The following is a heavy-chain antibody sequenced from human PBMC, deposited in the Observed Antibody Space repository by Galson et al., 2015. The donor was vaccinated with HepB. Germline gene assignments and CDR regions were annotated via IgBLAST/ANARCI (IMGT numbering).Heavy chain of an antibody. CDR2: ISGSGGST. D-gene: IGHD3/OR15-3a*01. J-gene: IGHJ2*01. CDR1: GFTFSSYA. CDR3: ALAWTNYWYFDL. V-gene: IGHV3-23*01. Sequence: SLRLSCAASGFTFSSYAMSWVRQAPGKGLEWVSAISGSGGSTYYADSVKGRLTISRDNSKNTLYLQMNSLRAEDTAVYYCALAWTNYWYFDLWGRGTLVTVSS.